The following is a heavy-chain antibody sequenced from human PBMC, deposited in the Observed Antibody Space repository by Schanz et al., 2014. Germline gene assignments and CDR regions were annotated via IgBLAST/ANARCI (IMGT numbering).Heavy chain of an antibody. V-gene: IGHV1-69*02. Sequence: QVQLVQSEAEVKKPGSSVKVSCKASGGTFSSDTFSWVRQAPGQGLEWMGRIVPIAGITNYAQRFQGRVTITADKSSDTAYMELSSLRSEDTAVYYCARGGGPEDVFDIWGQGTILTVSS. CDR2: IVPIAGIT. J-gene: IGHJ3*02. D-gene: IGHD2-15*01. CDR1: GGTFSSDT. CDR3: ARGGGPEDVFDI.